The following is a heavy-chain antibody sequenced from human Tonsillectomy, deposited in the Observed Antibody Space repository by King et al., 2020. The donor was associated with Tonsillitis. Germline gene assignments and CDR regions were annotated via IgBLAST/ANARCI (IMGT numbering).Heavy chain of an antibody. Sequence: DVQLVESGGGLVQPGRSLRLSCAASGFTFDDYAMHWVRQAPGKGLEWVSGISWNSGRIGYADSVKGRFTISRDNAKNSLYLQMNSLRAEDTALYYCAKDLRSRDGYISACGDWGQGTLVTVSS. CDR3: AKDLRSRDGYISACGD. V-gene: IGHV3-9*01. CDR1: GFTFDDYA. J-gene: IGHJ4*02. D-gene: IGHD5-24*01. CDR2: ISWNSGRI.